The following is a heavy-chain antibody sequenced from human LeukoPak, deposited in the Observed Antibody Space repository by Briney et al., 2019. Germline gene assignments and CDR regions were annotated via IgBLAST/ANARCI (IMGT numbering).Heavy chain of an antibody. V-gene: IGHV3-30*04. J-gene: IGHJ4*02. CDR1: GFIFRSYV. CDR2: ISYNEADI. D-gene: IGHD1-26*01. CDR3: AMGSPDEPLDY. Sequence: GGSLRLSCEGSGFIFRSYVMHWVRQAPGRGLEWLTFISYNEADIEYSDSVKGRFTVSRDNSKKTLYLQMNSLRAEDTAVYYCAMGSPDEPLDYWGQGTLVTVSS.